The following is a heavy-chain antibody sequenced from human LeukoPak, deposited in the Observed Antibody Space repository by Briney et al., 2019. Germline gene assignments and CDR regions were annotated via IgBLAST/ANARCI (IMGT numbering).Heavy chain of an antibody. CDR3: ARTIREQWLTIDY. Sequence: GGSLRLSCAASGFTFSNYWMNWVRQAPGKGLEWVANIKQDGSAKYYVDSVKGRFTISRDNAKNSLYLQMDSLGAEDTAVYYCARTIREQWLTIDYWGQGTLVTFSS. J-gene: IGHJ4*02. CDR1: GFTFSNYW. V-gene: IGHV3-7*04. CDR2: IKQDGSAK. D-gene: IGHD6-19*01.